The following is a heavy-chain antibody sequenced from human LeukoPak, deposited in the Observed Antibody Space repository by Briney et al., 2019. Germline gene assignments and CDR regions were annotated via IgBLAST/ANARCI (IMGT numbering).Heavy chain of an antibody. CDR2: VHPSGIST. V-gene: IGHV1-46*01. D-gene: IGHD1-1*01. CDR1: GYTFTSHY. Sequence: ASVKLSCKASGYTFTSHYMHWLRQAPGQGLDWMGIVHPSGISTPYAQEFQGRVTMSRDTATSTVYMELGGLRSEDTAVYYCARISMTTSGWYFDLWGRGSLVTVSS. J-gene: IGHJ2*01. CDR3: ARISMTTSGWYFDL.